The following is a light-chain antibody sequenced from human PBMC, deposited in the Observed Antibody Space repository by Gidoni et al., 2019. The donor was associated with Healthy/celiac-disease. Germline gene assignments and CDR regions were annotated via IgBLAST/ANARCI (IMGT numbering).Light chain of an antibody. CDR3: QQLNSYPRS. V-gene: IGKV1-9*01. CDR2: AAS. CDR1: QGISSY. Sequence: DIQLTQSPSFLSASVGDRVTITCRASQGISSYLAWYQQKPGKAHKLLIYAASTVQSGVPSRFSGSGSGTEFTLTISSLQPEDFATYYCQQLNSYPRSFGQGTKLEIK. J-gene: IGKJ2*04.